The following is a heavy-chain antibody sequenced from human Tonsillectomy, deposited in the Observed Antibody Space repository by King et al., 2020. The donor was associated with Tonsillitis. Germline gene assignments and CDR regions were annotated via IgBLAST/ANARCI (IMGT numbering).Heavy chain of an antibody. CDR3: ARAGSGYSYVPDFDY. Sequence: EVQLVESGGGLVQPGGSLRLSCAASGFTFSSYEMNWVRQAPGKGLEWVSYISSSGSTIYYADSVKGRFTISRDNAKNSLYLQMNSLRAEDTAVYYCARAGSGYSYVPDFDYWGQGTLVTVSS. CDR2: ISSSGSTI. V-gene: IGHV3-48*03. J-gene: IGHJ4*02. CDR1: GFTFSSYE. D-gene: IGHD5-18*01.